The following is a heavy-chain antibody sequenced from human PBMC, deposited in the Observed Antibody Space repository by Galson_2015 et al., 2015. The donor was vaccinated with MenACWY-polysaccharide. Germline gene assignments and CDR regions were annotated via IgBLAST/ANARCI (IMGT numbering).Heavy chain of an antibody. Sequence: SVKVSCKASGYTLTSYGISWEKKADGQGLEWMGWISAYNGNTNYAQKLQGRVTMTTDTSTSTAYMELRSLRSDDTAVYYCARSRLSGSWTVDYWGQGTLVTVSS. D-gene: IGHD1-26*01. CDR2: ISAYNGNT. CDR3: ARSRLSGSWTVDY. CDR1: GYTLTSYG. J-gene: IGHJ4*02. V-gene: IGHV1-18*01.